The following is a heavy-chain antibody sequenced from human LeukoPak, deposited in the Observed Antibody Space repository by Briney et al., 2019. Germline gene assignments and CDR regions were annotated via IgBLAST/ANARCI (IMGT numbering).Heavy chain of an antibody. V-gene: IGHV3-23*01. J-gene: IGHJ4*02. D-gene: IGHD1-14*01. CDR3: AKARGRADGKFDY. Sequence: GGSLRLSCAASGFTFSSYAMSWVRQAPGKGLEWVSAISGSGGSIYYADSVKGRFTISRDNSKNTLYLQMNSLRAEDTAVYYCAKARGRADGKFDYWGQGSLVTVSS. CDR1: GFTFSSYA. CDR2: ISGSGGSI.